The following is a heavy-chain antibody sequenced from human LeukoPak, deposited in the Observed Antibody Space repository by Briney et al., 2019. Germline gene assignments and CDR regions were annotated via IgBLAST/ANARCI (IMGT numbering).Heavy chain of an antibody. CDR2: ISGSGGST. D-gene: IGHD3-3*01. Sequence: GGSLRLSCAASGFTFSSYAMRWVRQAPGKGLDLVSAISGSGGSTYYADSVKGRFTISRDNSKNTLYLQMNSLRAEDTAVYYCAKASRLRFLEWLYDYWGQGTLVTVSS. V-gene: IGHV3-23*01. CDR1: GFTFSSYA. CDR3: AKASRLRFLEWLYDY. J-gene: IGHJ4*02.